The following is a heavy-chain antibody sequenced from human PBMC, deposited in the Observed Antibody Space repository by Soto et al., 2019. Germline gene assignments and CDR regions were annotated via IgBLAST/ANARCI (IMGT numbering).Heavy chain of an antibody. V-gene: IGHV3-66*01. D-gene: IGHD6-19*01. Sequence: RLSCAASGFTVSSNYMSWVRQDPGKGLEWVSVIYSGGSTYYADSVKGRFTISRDNSKNTLYLQMNSLRAEGTAVYYCARGVAVAGTGDYWGQGTLVTVSS. J-gene: IGHJ4*02. CDR2: IYSGGST. CDR3: ARGVAVAGTGDY. CDR1: GFTVSSNY.